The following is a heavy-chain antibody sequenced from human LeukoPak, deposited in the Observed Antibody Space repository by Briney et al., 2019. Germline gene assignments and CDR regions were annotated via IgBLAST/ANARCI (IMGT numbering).Heavy chain of an antibody. CDR2: ISGSGDNT. J-gene: IGHJ4*02. D-gene: IGHD5-12*01. CDR3: AKFDPSDIVATIAALDY. CDR1: GFTFSSYA. V-gene: IGHV3-23*01. Sequence: GGSLRLSCAASGFTFSSYAMNWVRQAPGKGLEWVSTISGSGDNTWCADSVKGRFTISRDNSKTTLYLEMNYLRPEDTAVYYCAKFDPSDIVATIAALDYWGQGTLVTVSS.